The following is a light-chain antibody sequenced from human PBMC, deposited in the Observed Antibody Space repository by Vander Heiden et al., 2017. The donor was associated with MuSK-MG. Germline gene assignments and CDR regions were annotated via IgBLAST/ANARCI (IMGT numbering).Light chain of an antibody. CDR3: QRSYSIRT. J-gene: IGKJ4*01. V-gene: IGKV1-39*01. Sequence: SQITRPAPALAAAVGDRVTLTCRASQSISRSFNWYQQKQGKALELLIYAASKWQSGVPSRFSCSGSGTDFTLTISRLQREDFANYYRQRSYSIRTFGGGTKVEIK. CDR1: QSISRS. CDR2: AAS.